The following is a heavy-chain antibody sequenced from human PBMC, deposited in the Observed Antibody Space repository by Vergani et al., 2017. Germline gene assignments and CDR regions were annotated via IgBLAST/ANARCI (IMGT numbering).Heavy chain of an antibody. CDR3: VKDIAASGNYWYFDL. CDR1: GFTFDDYA. Sequence: EVQLVKSGGGLVQPGRSLRLSCAASGFTFDDYAMHWVRQAPGKGLEWVSGINWNSDSIAYADSVKGRFTISRDNAKNSLYLQMNSLRAEDTALYYCVKDIAASGNYWYFDLWGRGTLVTVSS. V-gene: IGHV3-9*01. J-gene: IGHJ2*01. CDR2: INWNSDSI. D-gene: IGHD6-13*01.